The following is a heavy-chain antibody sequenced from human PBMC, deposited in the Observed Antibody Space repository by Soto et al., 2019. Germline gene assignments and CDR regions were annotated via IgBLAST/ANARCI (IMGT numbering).Heavy chain of an antibody. D-gene: IGHD4-17*01. J-gene: IGHJ5*02. CDR2: IYYSGST. Sequence: QVQLQESGPGLVKPSETLSVTCTVSGGSISNYYWTWIRQPPGKRLEWIGYIYYSGSTNYNPSLKSRVTISVDTPKNHFSLKLSSVTAADTAVYYSATLPWVDYGRIFDPWGQSHLVTVSS. CDR3: ATLPWVDYGRIFDP. V-gene: IGHV4-59*01. CDR1: GGSISNYY.